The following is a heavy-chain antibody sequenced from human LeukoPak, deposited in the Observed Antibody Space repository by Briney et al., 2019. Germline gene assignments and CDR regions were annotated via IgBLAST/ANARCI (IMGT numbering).Heavy chain of an antibody. Sequence: GGSLRLSCVGSGFDFSSYTMNWVRQAPGKGLEWLTFISYNGRNEFYADSVKGRFTISRDNSKNTLYLQMNSLRAEDTAVYYCAADIPYSSSWEHYYYYMDVWGKGTTVTVSS. D-gene: IGHD6-13*01. CDR2: ISYNGRNE. J-gene: IGHJ6*03. V-gene: IGHV3-30*04. CDR3: AADIPYSSSWEHYYYYMDV. CDR1: GFDFSSYT.